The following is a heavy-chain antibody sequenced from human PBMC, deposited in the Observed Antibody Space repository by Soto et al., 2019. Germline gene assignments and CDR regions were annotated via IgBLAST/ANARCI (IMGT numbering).Heavy chain of an antibody. J-gene: IGHJ4*02. CDR3: AKERYSSGWSYYFDY. Sequence: GGSLRLSCAASGFTFSSYAMSWVRQAPGKGLEWVSAISGSGGATYYADSVKGRFTISRDNSKNTLSLQMNSLRAEDTAVYYCAKERYSSGWSYYFDYWGQGTLVTVSS. CDR1: GFTFSSYA. D-gene: IGHD6-19*01. CDR2: ISGSGGAT. V-gene: IGHV3-23*01.